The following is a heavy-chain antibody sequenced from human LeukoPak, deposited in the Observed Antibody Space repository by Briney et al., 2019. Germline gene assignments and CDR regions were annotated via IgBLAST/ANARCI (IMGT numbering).Heavy chain of an antibody. CDR3: ATPLPRSNDILTGYYKGGLDY. V-gene: IGHV1-24*01. CDR2: FDPGDGET. D-gene: IGHD3-9*01. CDR1: GYTLTELS. J-gene: IGHJ4*02. Sequence: ASVKVSCKVSGYTLTELSMHWVRQAPGKGLEWMGGFDPGDGETIYAQKFQGRVTMTEDTSTDTAYMELSSLRSEDTAVYYCATPLPRSNDILTGYYKGGLDYWGQGTLVTVSS.